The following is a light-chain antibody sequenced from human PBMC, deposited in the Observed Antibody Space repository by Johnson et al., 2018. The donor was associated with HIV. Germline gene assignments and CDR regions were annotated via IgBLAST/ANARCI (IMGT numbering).Light chain of an antibody. CDR2: SNS. V-gene: IGLV1-44*01. CDR1: ISNIGSNT. Sequence: QPVLTQPPSASGTHGQRVTISCSGSISNIGSNTVNWYQHLPGTAPKLLIYSNSQRPSGVPDRFSGSKSDTSASLAISGLQSQDEADYYCAAWDDSLNGLYVFGTGTKVTVL. CDR3: AAWDDSLNGLYV. J-gene: IGLJ1*01.